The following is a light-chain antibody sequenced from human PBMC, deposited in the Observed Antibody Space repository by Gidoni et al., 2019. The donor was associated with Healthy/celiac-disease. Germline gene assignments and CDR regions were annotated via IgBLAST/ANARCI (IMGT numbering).Light chain of an antibody. CDR1: QSISSY. J-gene: IGKJ2*02. V-gene: IGKV1-39*01. CDR3: QQSYSTPQCT. CDR2: AAS. Sequence: DIQMTHSPSSLSASVGDRVTITCRASQSISSYLNWYQQKPGKAPKLLIYAASSLQSGVPSRFSGSGSGTDYTLTISSLQPEDFATYYCQQSYSTPQCTFGQGTKLEIK.